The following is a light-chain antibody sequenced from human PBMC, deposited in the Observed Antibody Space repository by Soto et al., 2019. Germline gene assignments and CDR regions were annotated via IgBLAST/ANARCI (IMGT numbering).Light chain of an antibody. J-gene: IGKJ2*01. Sequence: AIQMTQSPSSLSASVGDRVTITCRASQDIGNDLGWYQQKPGKAPKLLIYAASSLESGVPSRFSGSGSGTDFTLTISSLQPEDFATYYCLQDHNRPYTFGQGSRLEIK. CDR2: AAS. V-gene: IGKV1-6*01. CDR3: LQDHNRPYT. CDR1: QDIGND.